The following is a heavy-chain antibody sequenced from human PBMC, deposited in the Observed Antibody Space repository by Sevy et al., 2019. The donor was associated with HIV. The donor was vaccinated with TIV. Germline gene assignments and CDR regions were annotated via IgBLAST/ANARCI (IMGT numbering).Heavy chain of an antibody. CDR3: ARGPRGLYYYDSSGYRNWFDP. CDR2: ISAYNGNT. V-gene: IGHV1-18*01. CDR1: GYTFTGYG. D-gene: IGHD3-22*01. Sequence: ASVKVSCKASGYTFTGYGISWVRQAPGQGLEWMGWISAYNGNTNYAQKLQGRVTMTTDTSTSTAYMGLRSLRSDDTAVYYCARGPRGLYYYDSSGYRNWFDPWGQGTLVTVSS. J-gene: IGHJ5*02.